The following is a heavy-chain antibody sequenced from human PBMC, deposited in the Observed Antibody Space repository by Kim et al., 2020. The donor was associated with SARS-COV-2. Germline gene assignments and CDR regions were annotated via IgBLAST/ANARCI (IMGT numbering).Heavy chain of an antibody. J-gene: IGHJ6*03. D-gene: IGHD2-15*01. Sequence: SVKVSCKASGFTFTSSAVQWVRQARGQRLEWIGWIVVGSGNTNYAQKFQERVTITRDMSTSTAYMELSSLRSEDTAVYYCAADKGYCSGGSCYTPPYYYYYMDVWGKGTTVTVSS. CDR2: IVVGSGNT. V-gene: IGHV1-58*01. CDR3: AADKGYCSGGSCYTPPYYYYYMDV. CDR1: GFTFTSSA.